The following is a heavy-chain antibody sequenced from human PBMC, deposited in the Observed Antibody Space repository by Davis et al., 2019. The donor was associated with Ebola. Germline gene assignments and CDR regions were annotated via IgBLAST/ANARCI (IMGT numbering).Heavy chain of an antibody. CDR3: ARDRAGGDWLTSSYFDY. CDR2: INPSGGST. Sequence: ASVKVSCKASGYSFTSYYMHWVRQAPGQGLEWMGIINPSGGSTTHVQKFQGRVTMTRDTSTSTVYMELSSLRSEDTAVYYCARDRAGGDWLTSSYFDYWGQGTLVTVSS. D-gene: IGHD3/OR15-3a*01. J-gene: IGHJ4*02. CDR1: GYSFTSYY. V-gene: IGHV1-46*01.